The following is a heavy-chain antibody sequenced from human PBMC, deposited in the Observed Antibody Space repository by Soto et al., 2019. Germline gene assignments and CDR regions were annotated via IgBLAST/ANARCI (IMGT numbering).Heavy chain of an antibody. J-gene: IGHJ4*02. D-gene: IGHD3-10*01. V-gene: IGHV3-23*01. CDR2: ISGSGGST. CDR3: AKRAEYGSGSYYNFDY. CDR1: GFTFSSYA. Sequence: EVQLLESGGGLVQPGGSLRLSCAASGFTFSSYAMSWVRQAPGKGLEWVSAISGSGGSTYYADSVKGRFTISSDNSKNTLYLQMNSLRAEDTAVYYCAKRAEYGSGSYYNFDYWGQGTLVTVSS.